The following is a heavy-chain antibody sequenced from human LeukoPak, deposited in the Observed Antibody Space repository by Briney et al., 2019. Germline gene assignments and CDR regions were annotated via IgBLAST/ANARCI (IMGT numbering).Heavy chain of an antibody. J-gene: IGHJ3*01. CDR3: AGFLLVSVPHDTIDL. Sequence: PSETLSLTCTISGVSMSRYFWTWIRQPAGKGLEWIGRISTSGTTNYNPSLKSRVTMSLDTSKNQLSLRLTSVTTADTALYYCAGFLLVSVPHDTIDLWAKGQWSPSLQ. CDR1: GVSMSRYF. D-gene: IGHD2/OR15-2a*01. V-gene: IGHV4-4*07. CDR2: ISTSGTT.